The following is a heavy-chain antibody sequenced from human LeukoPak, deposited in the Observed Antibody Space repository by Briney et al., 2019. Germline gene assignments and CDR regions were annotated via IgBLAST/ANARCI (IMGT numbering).Heavy chain of an antibody. CDR2: ITRSSSAI. CDR3: ARVRGSYHFDY. D-gene: IGHD1-26*01. J-gene: IGHJ4*02. V-gene: IGHV3-48*01. Sequence: GGSLRLSCAASGFTFSGYSMNWVRQAPGKGLQRLSYITRSSSAIYYADSVNGPFTISRDNTKNSLYPQMNSLRAEDTAVYYCARVRGSYHFDYWGQGTLVTVSS. CDR1: GFTFSGYS.